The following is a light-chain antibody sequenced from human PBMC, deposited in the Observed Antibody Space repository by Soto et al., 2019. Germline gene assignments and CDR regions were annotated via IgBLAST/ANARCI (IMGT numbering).Light chain of an antibody. Sequence: TQSRTTVSSCGVVIVTLSCRASQYINTRFAWYQHRPGQAPRLLIYQTSIRAAGIPARFSASGSGTDFTLTISDVQPEDFALYYCHQRQSWPRTFGQGTKWIS. CDR1: QYINTR. CDR3: HQRQSWPRT. V-gene: IGKV3-11*01. J-gene: IGKJ1*01. CDR2: QTS.